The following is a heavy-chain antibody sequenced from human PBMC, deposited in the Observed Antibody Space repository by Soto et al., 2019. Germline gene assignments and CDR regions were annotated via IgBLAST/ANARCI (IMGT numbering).Heavy chain of an antibody. CDR2: ISTSSSFL. CDR3: ARRQDTAMVIPFDY. J-gene: IGHJ4*02. V-gene: IGHV3-21*01. CDR1: GFTFNYYT. Sequence: EVQLVESGGGLVKPGGSLRLSCVASGFTFNYYTMNWVRQAPGKGLEGVSSISTSSSFLYYADSVKGRFTISRDNAKNSLYLQMNSLRAEDTAVYYCARRQDTAMVIPFDYWGQGTLVTVSS. D-gene: IGHD5-18*01.